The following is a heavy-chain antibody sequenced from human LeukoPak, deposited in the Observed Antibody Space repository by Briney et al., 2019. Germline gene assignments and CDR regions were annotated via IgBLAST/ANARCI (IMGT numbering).Heavy chain of an antibody. CDR2: IIPIFGTA. Sequence: SVKVSCKASGGTFSSYAISWVRQAPGQGLEWMGGIIPIFGTANYAQKFQGRVTITADESTSTAYMELSSLRSEDTAVYYCARGYCSSTSCPQYYYYSMDVWGKGTTVTVSS. D-gene: IGHD2-2*01. V-gene: IGHV1-69*13. CDR3: ARGYCSSTSCPQYYYYSMDV. CDR1: GGTFSSYA. J-gene: IGHJ6*04.